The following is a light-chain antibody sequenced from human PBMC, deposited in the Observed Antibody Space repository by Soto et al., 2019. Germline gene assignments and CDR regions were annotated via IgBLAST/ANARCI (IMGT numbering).Light chain of an antibody. J-gene: IGLJ2*01. CDR3: ASYTSSSTSVI. CDR1: SGSIANNY. CDR2: ENN. V-gene: IGLV6-57*04. Sequence: NFMLTQPHSVSESPGKTLSISCTRSSGSIANNYVQWYQQRPGSAPTTVIYENNQRLSGVPDRFSGSTDGSSNSASLTISGLQTEDEADYYCASYTSSSTSVIFGRGTKVTVL.